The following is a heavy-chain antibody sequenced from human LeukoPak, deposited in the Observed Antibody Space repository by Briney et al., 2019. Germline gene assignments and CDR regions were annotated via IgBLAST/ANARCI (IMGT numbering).Heavy chain of an antibody. CDR3: ARVSEVGGTYSYYYYYMDV. D-gene: IGHD1-26*01. V-gene: IGHV1-69*13. J-gene: IGHJ6*03. CDR2: IIPIFGTA. Sequence: SVKVSCKASGYTFTSYYMHWVRQAPGQGLEWMGGIIPIFGTANYAQKFQGRVTITADESTSTAYMELSSLRSEDTAVYYCARVSEVGGTYSYYYYYMDVWGKGTTVTISS. CDR1: GYTFTSYY.